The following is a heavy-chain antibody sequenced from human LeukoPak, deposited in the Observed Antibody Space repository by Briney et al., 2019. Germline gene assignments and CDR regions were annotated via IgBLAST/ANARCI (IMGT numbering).Heavy chain of an antibody. D-gene: IGHD2-2*01. Sequence: SETLSLTCTVSGGSVSSGSYYWSWIRQPPGKGLEWIGYIYYSGSTNYNPSLKSRVTISVDTSKSQFSLKLSSVTAADTAVYYCARVVPYYYYYGMDVWGQGTTVTVSS. J-gene: IGHJ6*02. CDR1: GGSVSSGSYY. CDR3: ARVVPYYYYYGMDV. V-gene: IGHV4-61*01. CDR2: IYYSGST.